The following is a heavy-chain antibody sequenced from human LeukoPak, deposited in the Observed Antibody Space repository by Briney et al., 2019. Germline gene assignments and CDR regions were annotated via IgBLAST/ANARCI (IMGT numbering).Heavy chain of an antibody. D-gene: IGHD3-22*01. J-gene: IGHJ5*02. CDR1: GVSISSGSYY. Sequence: PSQTLSLTCTVSGVSISSGSYYWSWLRQPAGKGLEWIGRIYTSGSTNYNPSLKSRVTISVDTSKNQFSLKLSSVTAADTAVYYCARENMSKYYYDKYNWFDPWGQGTLVTVSS. V-gene: IGHV4-61*02. CDR2: IYTSGST. CDR3: ARENMSKYYYDKYNWFDP.